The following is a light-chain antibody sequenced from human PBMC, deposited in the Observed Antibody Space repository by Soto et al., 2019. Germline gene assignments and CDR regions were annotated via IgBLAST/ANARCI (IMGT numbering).Light chain of an antibody. CDR2: GAT. V-gene: IGKV3-15*01. J-gene: IGKJ1*01. CDR3: LQYNGYYRT. Sequence: EIVLTQSPGTLSLSRGERATLSCRASQSVSSSYLAWYQQKPGQAPRLLIHGATTRATGIPARFSGSGSGTEFTLTISSLQSEDFATYYCLQYNGYYRTFGQGTKVDI. CDR1: QSVSSSY.